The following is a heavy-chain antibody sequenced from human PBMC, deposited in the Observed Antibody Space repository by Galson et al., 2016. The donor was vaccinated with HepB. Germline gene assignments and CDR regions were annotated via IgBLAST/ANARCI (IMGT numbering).Heavy chain of an antibody. CDR1: GGSFSGSY. D-gene: IGHD3-22*01. Sequence: SETLSLTCTVFGGSFSGSYWSWIRQPPGKGLEWIGVINPSGSTNYNPSLKSRVTISVDASKLQFSLKLSSVTAADTAVYYCSLADYYDSSGNPYYYYLDAWGKGTTVTVSS. V-gene: IGHV4-34*01. CDR2: INPSGST. J-gene: IGHJ6*03. CDR3: SLADYYDSSGNPYYYYLDA.